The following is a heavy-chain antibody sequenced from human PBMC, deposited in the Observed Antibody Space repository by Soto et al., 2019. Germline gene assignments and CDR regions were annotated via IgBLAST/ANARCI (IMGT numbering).Heavy chain of an antibody. CDR1: GGTFSSST. CDR3: ALGSGSYWVDYYYYYMDV. Sequence: QVQLVQSGAEVKKPGSSVKVSCKASGGTFSSSTISWVRQAPGQGLEWMGRIIPILGIANSAQKFQGRVTITADKSTSTDYMELSSRRSEDTAVYYCALGSGSYWVDYYYYYMDVWGKGTTVTVAS. CDR2: IIPILGIA. J-gene: IGHJ6*03. D-gene: IGHD3-10*01. V-gene: IGHV1-69*02.